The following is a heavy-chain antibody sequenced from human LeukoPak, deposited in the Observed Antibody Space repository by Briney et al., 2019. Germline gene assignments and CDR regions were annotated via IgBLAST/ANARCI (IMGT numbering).Heavy chain of an antibody. CDR2: ISNSGDAT. J-gene: IGHJ4*02. CDR1: GFIFSNYA. V-gene: IGHV3-23*01. D-gene: IGHD3-16*01. Sequence: GGSLRLSCAGSGFIFSNYAMSWVRQAPGQGLEWVSTISNSGDATFYADAVKGRFTISRDNSKNTLYLQMNSLRAEDTAVYYCAKYPSTPFGWGQGTLVTVSS. CDR3: AKYPSTPFG.